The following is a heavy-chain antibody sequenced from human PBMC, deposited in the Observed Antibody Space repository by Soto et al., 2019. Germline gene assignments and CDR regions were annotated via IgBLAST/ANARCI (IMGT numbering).Heavy chain of an antibody. V-gene: IGHV1-46*03. CDR2: INPSGGST. CDR1: GYTFTSYY. J-gene: IGHJ4*02. CDR3: ARDRIGIMITFGGVIASGVGY. D-gene: IGHD3-16*02. Sequence: QVQLVQSGAEVKKPGASVKVSCKASGYTFTSYYMHWVRQAPGQGLEWMGIINPSGGSTSYAQKFQGRVPRTRDTSTGTVYMELSSLRSEDTAVYYCARDRIGIMITFGGVIASGVGYWGQGTLVTVSS.